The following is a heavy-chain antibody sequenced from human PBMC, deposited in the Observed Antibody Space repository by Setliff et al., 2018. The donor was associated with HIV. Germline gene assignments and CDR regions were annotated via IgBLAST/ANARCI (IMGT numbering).Heavy chain of an antibody. CDR3: ARQASWGYYFDY. V-gene: IGHV5-51*01. J-gene: IGHJ4*02. Sequence: GESLKISCRYYGYSFTSHWIGWVRQMPGKGLQWMGILYPGDSDTKYSPSFQGQVTISADRSISTVYLQWNSLKASDTAMYYCARQASWGYYFDYWGQGTLVTVSS. CDR1: GYSFTSHW. CDR2: LYPGDSDT. D-gene: IGHD3-16*01.